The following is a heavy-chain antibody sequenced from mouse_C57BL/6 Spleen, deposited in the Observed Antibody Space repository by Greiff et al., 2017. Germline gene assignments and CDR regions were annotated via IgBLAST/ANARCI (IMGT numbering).Heavy chain of an antibody. CDR2: IRSKSNNYAT. V-gene: IGHV10-1*01. Sequence: EVMLVESGGGLVQPKGSLKLSCAASGFSFNTYAMNWVRQAPGKGLEWVARIRSKSNNYATYYADSVKDRFTISKDDSESMLYLQMNNLKTEDTAMYYCVREGLGCYFDYWGQGTTLTVSS. CDR3: VREGLGCYFDY. D-gene: IGHD4-1*01. J-gene: IGHJ2*01. CDR1: GFSFNTYA.